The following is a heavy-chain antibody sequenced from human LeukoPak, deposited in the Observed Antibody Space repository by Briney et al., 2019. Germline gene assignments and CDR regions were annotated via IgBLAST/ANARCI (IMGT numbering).Heavy chain of an antibody. CDR2: ISYDGSNK. V-gene: IGHV3-30*18. D-gene: IGHD6-19*01. Sequence: GGSLRLSCAASGFTFSSYGMHWVRQAPGKGLEWVAVISYDGSNKYYADSVKGRFTISRDNSKNTLYLQMNSLRAEDTAVYYCAKAVAGTSKYFDYWGQGTLVTVSS. CDR1: GFTFSSYG. J-gene: IGHJ4*02. CDR3: AKAVAGTSKYFDY.